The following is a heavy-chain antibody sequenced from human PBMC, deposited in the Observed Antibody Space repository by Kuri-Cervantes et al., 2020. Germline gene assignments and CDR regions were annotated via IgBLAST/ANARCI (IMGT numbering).Heavy chain of an antibody. D-gene: IGHD2-2*01. J-gene: IGHJ6*03. V-gene: IGHV4-38-2*01. CDR2: IYHSGST. Sequence: LRLSCAVSGYSISSGYYWGWIRQPPGKGLEWIGSIYHSGSTYYNPSLKSRVTISVDTSKNQFSLKLSSVTAADTAVYYCARRVDCSSTSCYAGTYYYYMDVWGKGTTVTVSS. CDR1: GYSISSGYY. CDR3: ARRVDCSSTSCYAGTYYYYMDV.